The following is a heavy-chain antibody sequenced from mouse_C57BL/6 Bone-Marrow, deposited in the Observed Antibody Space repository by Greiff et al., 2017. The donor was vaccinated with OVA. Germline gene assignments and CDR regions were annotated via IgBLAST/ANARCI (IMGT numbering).Heavy chain of an antibody. CDR2: ISSGGSYT. J-gene: IGHJ2*01. D-gene: IGHD1-1*01. Sequence: EVKLVESGGDLVKPGGSLKLSCAASGFTFSSYGMSWVRQTPDKRLEWVATISSGGSYTYYPESVKGRFTISRDNAKNTLYMQMSSLKSDDTAMYYCARLCYYAERDYWGQGTTLTVSS. V-gene: IGHV5-6*01. CDR1: GFTFSSYG. CDR3: ARLCYYAERDY.